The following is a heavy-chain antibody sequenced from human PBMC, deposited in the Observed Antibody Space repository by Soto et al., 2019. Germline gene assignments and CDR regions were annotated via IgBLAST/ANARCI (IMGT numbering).Heavy chain of an antibody. Sequence: QVQLVESGGGVVQPGRSLRLSCAASGFTFSSYGMHWVRQAPGKGLEWVAVISYDGSNKYYADSVKGRFTISRDNSKNTLYLQMNSLRAEDTAVYYCAKSQLRGGDYYYGMDVWGQGTTVTVSS. J-gene: IGHJ6*02. CDR2: ISYDGSNK. D-gene: IGHD2-2*01. CDR1: GFTFSSYG. CDR3: AKSQLRGGDYYYGMDV. V-gene: IGHV3-30*18.